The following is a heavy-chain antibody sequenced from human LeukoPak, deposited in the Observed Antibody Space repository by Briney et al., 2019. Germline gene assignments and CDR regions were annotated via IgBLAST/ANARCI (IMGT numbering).Heavy chain of an antibody. CDR3: ARVASGYIYGLPLKFFFDD. D-gene: IGHD5-18*01. Sequence: GGSLRLSGAASGFTFSDHYMTWIRQAPGKGLEWVSYISNSGSTIYYADSMRGRFTVSRDNAKSSLFLQMNSLRVEDTAVYYCARVASGYIYGLPLKFFFDDWGQGTLVTVSS. V-gene: IGHV3-11*01. CDR1: GFTFSDHY. J-gene: IGHJ4*02. CDR2: ISNSGSTI.